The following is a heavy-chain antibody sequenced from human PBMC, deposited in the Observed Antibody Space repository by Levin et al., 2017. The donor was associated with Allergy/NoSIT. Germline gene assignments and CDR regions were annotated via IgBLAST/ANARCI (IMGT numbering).Heavy chain of an antibody. J-gene: IGHJ4*02. CDR1: GYTFTGFY. V-gene: IGHV1-2*02. CDR2: INPNSGDT. D-gene: IGHD3-10*01. Sequence: ASVKVSCKASGYTFTGFYMHWVRQAPGQGLEWMGWINPNSGDTNYAQKFQGRVTMTRDTSISTAYMDLSRLRSDDTAVYYCARPSGTGDFDYWGQGTPVTVSS. CDR3: ARPSGTGDFDY.